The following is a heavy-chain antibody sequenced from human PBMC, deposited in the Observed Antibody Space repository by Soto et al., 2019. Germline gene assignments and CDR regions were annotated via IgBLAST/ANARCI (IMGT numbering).Heavy chain of an antibody. CDR2: IIPIFGTA. Sequence: QVQLVQSGAEVKKPGSSVKVSCKASGGTFSSYAISWVRQAPGQGLEWMGGIIPIFGTANYAQKFQGRVTITADESTSTACMELSRLRSEDTAVYYCARPRYYSSPEYYFDYWGQGTLVTVSS. J-gene: IGHJ4*02. CDR3: ARPRYYSSPEYYFDY. CDR1: GGTFSSYA. D-gene: IGHD6-13*01. V-gene: IGHV1-69*12.